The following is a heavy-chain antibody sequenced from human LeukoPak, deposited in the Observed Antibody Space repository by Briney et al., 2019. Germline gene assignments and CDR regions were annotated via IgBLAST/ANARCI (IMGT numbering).Heavy chain of an antibody. CDR3: ATRLTYGGYSYFDY. CDR1: GGSISGHY. D-gene: IGHD4-23*01. V-gene: IGHV4-39*07. J-gene: IGHJ4*02. CDR2: IYYSGST. Sequence: SETLSLTCTVSGGSISGHYWGWIRQPPGKGLEWIGSIYYSGSTYYNPSLKSRVTISVDTSKNQFSLKLSSVTAADTAVYYCATRLTYGGYSYFDYWGQGTLVTVSS.